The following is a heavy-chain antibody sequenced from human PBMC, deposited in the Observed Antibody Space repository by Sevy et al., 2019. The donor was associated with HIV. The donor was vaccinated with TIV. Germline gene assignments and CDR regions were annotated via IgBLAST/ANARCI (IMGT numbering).Heavy chain of an antibody. CDR1: GASITDYY. J-gene: IGHJ5*02. V-gene: IGHV4-4*07. CDR2: IYESGNIYSSGYI. D-gene: IGHD3-3*01. Sequence: SETLSITCTVSGASITDYYWTWIRQPAGKGLEWLGRIYESGNIYSSGYIDYNPSLQSRVTLSVDTSKNQFSLRLTSVTAADTAFYYCARGGFVARGFKPYNWFDPWGQGVLVTVSS. CDR3: ARGGFVARGFKPYNWFDP.